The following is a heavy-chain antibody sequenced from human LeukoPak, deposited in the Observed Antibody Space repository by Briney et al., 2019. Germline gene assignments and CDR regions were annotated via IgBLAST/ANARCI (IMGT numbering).Heavy chain of an antibody. D-gene: IGHD2-8*02. CDR3: VRASVDTGGAFDV. CDR2: IYYSGST. Sequence: PSETLSLTCTVSGGSISSYYWSWIRQPPGKGLEWIGYIYYSGSTNYNPSLKSRVTISRDTPKNQFSLKLSSMTAADTAMYYCVRASVDTGGAFDVWGQGTLVTVSS. CDR1: GGSISSYY. V-gene: IGHV4-59*01. J-gene: IGHJ3*01.